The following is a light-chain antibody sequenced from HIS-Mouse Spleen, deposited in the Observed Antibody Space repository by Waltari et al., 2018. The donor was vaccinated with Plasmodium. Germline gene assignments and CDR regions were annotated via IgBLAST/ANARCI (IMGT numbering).Light chain of an antibody. CDR1: SSQHGGYNS. CDR2: DVS. V-gene: IGLV2-14*03. J-gene: IGLJ3*02. Sequence: QSALPQPASVSGPPGQSIPIPCTGPSSQHGGYNSLPCHQQHPGKPPKLMIYDVSNRPSGVSNRFSGSKSGNTASLTISGLQAEDEADYYCSSYTSSSTRVFGGGTKLTVL. CDR3: SSYTSSSTRV.